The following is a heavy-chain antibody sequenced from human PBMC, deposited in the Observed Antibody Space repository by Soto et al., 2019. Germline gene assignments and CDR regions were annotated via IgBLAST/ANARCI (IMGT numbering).Heavy chain of an antibody. CDR1: GFTLSDHY. CDR2: IKSKTDGGTT. CDR3: TTAASHSISIVGATGLRY. Sequence: GGSLRLSCTASGFTLSDHYMSWIRQAPGKGLEWVGRIKSKTDGGTTDYAAPVKGRFTISRDDSKNTLYLQMNSLKTEDTAVFYFTTAASHSISIVGATGLRYWGQGTLVTVSS. D-gene: IGHD1-26*01. J-gene: IGHJ4*02. V-gene: IGHV3-15*01.